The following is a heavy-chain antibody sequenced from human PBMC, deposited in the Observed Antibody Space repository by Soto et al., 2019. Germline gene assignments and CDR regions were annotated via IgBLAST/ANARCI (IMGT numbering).Heavy chain of an antibody. CDR2: IIPILGIA. V-gene: IGHV1-69*02. CDR3: ARARGHGDYDY. Sequence: QVQLVQSGAEVKKPGSSVKVSCKASGGTFSSYXXXXXXXXXXXGXEWMGRIIPILGIANYAQKFQGRVTITADKSTSTAYMELSSLRSEDXAVYYCARARGHGDYDYWGQGTLVTVSS. J-gene: IGHJ4*02. D-gene: IGHD4-17*01. CDR1: GGTFSSYX.